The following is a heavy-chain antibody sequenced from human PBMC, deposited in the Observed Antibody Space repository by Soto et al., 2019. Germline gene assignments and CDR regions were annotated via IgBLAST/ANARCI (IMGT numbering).Heavy chain of an antibody. CDR3: VKGAGWLYDY. J-gene: IGHJ4*02. Sequence: GGSLRLSCAASGFTFSKYGMHWVRQAPGKGLEWVANIKQDGSEKYYVDSVKGRFTISRDNAKNSVYLQMNSLRAEDTAVYYCVKGAGWLYDYWGQGTLVTVSS. V-gene: IGHV3-7*04. D-gene: IGHD5-12*01. CDR2: IKQDGSEK. CDR1: GFTFSKYG.